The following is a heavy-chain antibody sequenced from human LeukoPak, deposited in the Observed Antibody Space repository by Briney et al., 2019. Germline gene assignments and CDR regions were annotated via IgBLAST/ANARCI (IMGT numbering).Heavy chain of an antibody. CDR3: AREIGSSWFVYYYYYMDV. CDR1: GGSISSYY. Sequence: SETLSLTCTVSGGSISSYYWSWIRQPAGKGLEWIGRIYTSGSTNYNPSLKSRVTMSVDTSKNQFSLKLSSVTAADTAVYYCAREIGSSWFVYYYYYMDVWGKGTTVTISS. D-gene: IGHD6-13*01. CDR2: IYTSGST. J-gene: IGHJ6*03. V-gene: IGHV4-4*07.